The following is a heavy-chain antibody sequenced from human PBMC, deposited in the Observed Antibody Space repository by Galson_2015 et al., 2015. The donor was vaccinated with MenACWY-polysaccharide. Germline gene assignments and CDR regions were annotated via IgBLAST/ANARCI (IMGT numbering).Heavy chain of an antibody. CDR1: GYSFSSYD. V-gene: IGHV1-8*01. CDR2: MNPNSGNT. J-gene: IGHJ5*02. D-gene: IGHD3-22*01. CDR3: ARGGKYYYDSSGYLNWFDP. Sequence: SVKVSCKASGYSFSSYDINWVRQTTGQGLEWMGWMNPNSGNTGYAQKFQGRGTMTRNTSISIAYMELSSLRSEDTAVYYCARGGKYYYDSSGYLNWFDPWGQGTLVTVSS.